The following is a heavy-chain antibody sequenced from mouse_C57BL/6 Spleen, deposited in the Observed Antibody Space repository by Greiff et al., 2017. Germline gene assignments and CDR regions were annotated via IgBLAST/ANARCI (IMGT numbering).Heavy chain of an antibody. J-gene: IGHJ3*01. CDR1: GFTFSDYY. CDR3: ARPYDYDSWFAY. Sequence: EVHLVESGGGLVQPGGSLKLSCAASGFTFSDYYMYWVRQTPEKRLEWVAYISNGGGSTYYPDTVKGRFTISRDNAKNTLYLQMRRLKSEDTAMYYCARPYDYDSWFAYWGQGTLVTVSA. CDR2: ISNGGGST. D-gene: IGHD2-4*01. V-gene: IGHV5-12*01.